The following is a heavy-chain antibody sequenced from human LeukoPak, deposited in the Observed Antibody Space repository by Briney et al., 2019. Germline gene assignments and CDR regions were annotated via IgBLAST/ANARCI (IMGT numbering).Heavy chain of an antibody. Sequence: QPGRSLRLSCAVSGFTFSNYDMHWVRQAPGKGLEWVAVIWYDGSNKYYADSVKGRFTISRDNSKNTLYLQMNTLRAGDTAVYYCARDPGGVVYFDYWGQGTLVTVSS. D-gene: IGHD2-8*01. CDR1: GFTFSNYD. CDR2: IWYDGSNK. CDR3: ARDPGGVVYFDY. V-gene: IGHV3-33*01. J-gene: IGHJ4*02.